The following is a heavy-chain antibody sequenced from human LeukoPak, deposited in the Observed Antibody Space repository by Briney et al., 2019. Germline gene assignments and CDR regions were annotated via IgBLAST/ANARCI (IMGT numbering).Heavy chain of an antibody. CDR3: ARDVRLRWSYYLDY. V-gene: IGHV4-59*01. D-gene: IGHD4-23*01. J-gene: IGHJ4*02. CDR2: IYYSGST. CDR1: GGSISSYY. Sequence: PSETLSLTCTVSGGSISSYYWSWIRQPPGKGLEWIGYIYYSGSTNYNPSLKSRVTISGDTSNSQFSLRLNSVTAADTAMYYCARDVRLRWSYYLDYWGQGTLVTVSS.